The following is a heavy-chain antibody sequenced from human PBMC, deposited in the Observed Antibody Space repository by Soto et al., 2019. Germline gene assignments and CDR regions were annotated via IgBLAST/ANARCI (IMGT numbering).Heavy chain of an antibody. D-gene: IGHD3-22*01. CDR1: GFTFTSSA. CDR3: AAMERDAGYYHAVDY. J-gene: IGHJ4*02. V-gene: IGHV1-58*01. Sequence: SVKVSCKASGFTFTSSAVQWVRQARGQRLEWIGWIVVGSGNTNYAQKFQERVTITRDMSTSTAYMELSSLRSEDTAVYYCAAMERDAGYYHAVDYRGQGTLVLVSS. CDR2: IVVGSGNT.